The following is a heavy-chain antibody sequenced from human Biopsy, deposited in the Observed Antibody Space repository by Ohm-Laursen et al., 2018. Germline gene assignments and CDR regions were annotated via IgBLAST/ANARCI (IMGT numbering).Heavy chain of an antibody. CDR3: ARDRGYYSDRTVPGYFDL. D-gene: IGHD3-22*01. CDR2: VYYTGST. J-gene: IGHJ2*01. V-gene: IGHV4-59*01. CDR1: GDSISSYY. Sequence: SETLSLTCPVSGDSISSYYWSWIRQPPGKGLQWIGYVYYTGSTDYNPSLQSRVTISVDTSKNHFFLRLRSVTPADTAIYYCARDRGYYSDRTVPGYFDLWGRGTLVTVSS.